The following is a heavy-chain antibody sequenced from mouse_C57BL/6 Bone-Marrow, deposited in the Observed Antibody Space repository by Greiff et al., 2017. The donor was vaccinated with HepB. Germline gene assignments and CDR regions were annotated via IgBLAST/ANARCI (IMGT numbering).Heavy chain of an antibody. CDR1: GYTFTDYY. CDR2: INPNNGGT. V-gene: IGHV1-26*01. J-gene: IGHJ4*01. D-gene: IGHD5-1*01. Sequence: VQLQQSGPELVKPGASVKISCKASGYTFTDYYMNWVKQSHGKSLEWIGDINPNNGGTSYNQKFKGKATLTVDKSYSTAYMELRSLTSEDSAVYYCARDVPERAMDDWGQGTSATVSS. CDR3: ARDVPERAMDD.